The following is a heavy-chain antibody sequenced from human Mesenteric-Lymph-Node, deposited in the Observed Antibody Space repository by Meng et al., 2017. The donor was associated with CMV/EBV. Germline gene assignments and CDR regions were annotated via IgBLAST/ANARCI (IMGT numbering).Heavy chain of an antibody. CDR3: ARFYDTSGPRSRTFDY. Sequence: GSVNSANYYWNWIRQPPGKGLEWIGYIYYSGSINYNPSLKSRVTISVDTSKNQFSLKLSSVTAADTAVYYCARFYDTSGPRSRTFDYWGQGTLVTVSS. D-gene: IGHD3-22*01. V-gene: IGHV4-61*01. CDR2: IYYSGSI. J-gene: IGHJ4*02. CDR1: GSVNSANYY.